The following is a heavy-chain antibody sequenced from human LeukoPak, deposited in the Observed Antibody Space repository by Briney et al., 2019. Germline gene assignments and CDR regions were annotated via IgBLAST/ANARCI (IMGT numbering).Heavy chain of an antibody. CDR1: GGSFSGFY. CDR2: IDHSGST. J-gene: IGHJ4*02. D-gene: IGHD3-16*01. V-gene: IGHV4-34*01. Sequence: SETVSLTCAVYGGSFSGFYWNWIRQPPGKGLEWIGEIDHSGSTNYNPSLKSRVTISVDRANNQFSLKLSSVTAADTAVYYCARSTFWPDYYFDYWGQGTLVTVSS. CDR3: ARSTFWPDYYFDY.